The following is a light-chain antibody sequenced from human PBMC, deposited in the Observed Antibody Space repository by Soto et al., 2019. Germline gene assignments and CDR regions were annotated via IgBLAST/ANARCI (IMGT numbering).Light chain of an antibody. CDR1: KLGDKY. Sequence: SYKLTQPPSVSVSPGQTASITCSGDKLGDKYACWYQQKPGQSPVLVIYQDSKRPSGIPERFSGSNSGNTATLTISGTQAMDEADYYCQAWDSSTAFFGTGTKVTVL. J-gene: IGLJ1*01. CDR3: QAWDSSTAF. V-gene: IGLV3-1*01. CDR2: QDS.